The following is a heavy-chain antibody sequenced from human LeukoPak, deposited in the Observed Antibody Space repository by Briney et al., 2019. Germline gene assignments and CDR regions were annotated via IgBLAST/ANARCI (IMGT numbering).Heavy chain of an antibody. CDR3: ARVSWVPAAIRFDYYYYMDV. V-gene: IGHV4-59*01. J-gene: IGHJ6*03. CDR2: IYYSGST. Sequence: PSETLSLTCTVSSGSISSYYWSWIRQPPGKGLEWIGYIYYSGSTNYNPSLKSRVTISVDTSKNQFSLKLSSVTAADTAVYYCARVSWVPAAIRFDYYYYMDVWGKGTTVTVSS. D-gene: IGHD2-2*02. CDR1: SGSISSYY.